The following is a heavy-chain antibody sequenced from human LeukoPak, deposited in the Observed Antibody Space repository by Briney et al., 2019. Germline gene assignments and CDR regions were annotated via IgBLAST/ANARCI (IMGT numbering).Heavy chain of an antibody. D-gene: IGHD6-13*01. CDR3: AKWVAAAGTMWNGKEDWFDP. Sequence: GGSLRLSCAASGFTFSSYAMSWVRQAPGKGLEWVSAISGSGGSTYYADSVKGRFTISRDNSKNTLYLQMNSLRAEDTAVYYCAKWVAAAGTMWNGKEDWFDPWGQGTLVTVSS. J-gene: IGHJ5*02. V-gene: IGHV3-23*01. CDR1: GFTFSSYA. CDR2: ISGSGGST.